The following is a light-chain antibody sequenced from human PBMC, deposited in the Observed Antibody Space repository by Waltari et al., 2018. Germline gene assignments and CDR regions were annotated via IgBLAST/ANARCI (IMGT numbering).Light chain of an antibody. V-gene: IGKV1D-13*01. Sequence: AIQLIQSPSSLSAFIGDRITITCQATQDISFNLAWYQQKPGKVPSLLIYKSSTLQTGVPSRFSGSGSGTDFTLTISSLQPEDFATYFCQQGYNVPLTFGGGTKVEIK. CDR3: QQGYNVPLT. J-gene: IGKJ4*01. CDR2: KSS. CDR1: QDISFN.